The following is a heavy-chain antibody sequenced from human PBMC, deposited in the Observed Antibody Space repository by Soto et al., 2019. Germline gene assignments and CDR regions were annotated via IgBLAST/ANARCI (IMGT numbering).Heavy chain of an antibody. J-gene: IGHJ3*02. CDR3: AREQLWPHDAFGI. CDR2: IKQDGSEK. Sequence: GGSLRLSCAASGFTFSSYWMRWVRQAPGKGLEWVANIKQDGSEKYYVDSVKGRFTISRDNAKNSLYLQMNSLRAEDTAVYYWAREQLWPHDAFGIWGQGTMVTVSS. CDR1: GFTFSSYW. V-gene: IGHV3-7*03. D-gene: IGHD5-18*01.